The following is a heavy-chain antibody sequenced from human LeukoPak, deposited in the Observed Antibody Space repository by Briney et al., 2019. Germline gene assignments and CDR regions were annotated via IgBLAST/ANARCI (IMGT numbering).Heavy chain of an antibody. J-gene: IGHJ4*02. CDR3: ASERLAATDPFDY. Sequence: QPGGSLRLSCAASGFTFSNYWMSWVRQAPGKGLEWVANINQDGSERYYVDSVKGRFTISRDNAKNSLYLQMNSLRAEDTAVYHCASERLAATDPFDYWGQGTLVTVSS. V-gene: IGHV3-7*01. D-gene: IGHD6-13*01. CDR2: INQDGSER. CDR1: GFTFSNYW.